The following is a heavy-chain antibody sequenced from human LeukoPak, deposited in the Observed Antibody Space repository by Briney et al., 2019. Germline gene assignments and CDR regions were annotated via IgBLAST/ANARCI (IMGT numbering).Heavy chain of an antibody. D-gene: IGHD2-2*02. CDR3: ARSQLLHPSLDYYYYMDV. Sequence: SVKAACKASARTFGSYAISCVRQAPGQGLEWMGGIIPIFGTANYAQKFQGRVTITADESTSTAYMELSSLRSEDTAVYYCARSQLLHPSLDYYYYMDVWGKGTTVTVSS. V-gene: IGHV1-69*01. J-gene: IGHJ6*03. CDR1: ARTFGSYA. CDR2: IIPIFGTA.